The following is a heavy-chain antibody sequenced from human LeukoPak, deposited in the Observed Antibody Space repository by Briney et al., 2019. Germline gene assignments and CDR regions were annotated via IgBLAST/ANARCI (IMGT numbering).Heavy chain of an antibody. CDR1: GYTFSDYW. D-gene: IGHD5-12*01. V-gene: IGHV5-51*01. CDR2: IYPGDSDT. Sequence: GESLKISCKGSGYTFSDYWIGWVRQMPGKGLEWMGIIYPGDSDTRYSPSFQGQVTISVDKSISTAYLQWSSLKASDTAMYYCARHVSYEDAFDIWGQGTMVTVSS. J-gene: IGHJ3*02. CDR3: ARHVSYEDAFDI.